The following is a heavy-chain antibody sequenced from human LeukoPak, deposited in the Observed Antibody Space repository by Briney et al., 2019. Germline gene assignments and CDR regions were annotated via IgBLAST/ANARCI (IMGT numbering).Heavy chain of an antibody. CDR2: IYSGGST. J-gene: IGHJ6*02. V-gene: IGHV3-53*01. Sequence: GGSLRLSCAASGFTVSSNYMSWVRQAPGKGLEWVSVIYSGGSTYYADSVKGRFTISRDNSKNTLYLQMNSLRAEDTAVYYCARGYQQWLVSYYYYYGMDVWGQGTTVTVSS. CDR1: GFTVSSNY. CDR3: ARGYQQWLVSYYYYYGMDV. D-gene: IGHD6-19*01.